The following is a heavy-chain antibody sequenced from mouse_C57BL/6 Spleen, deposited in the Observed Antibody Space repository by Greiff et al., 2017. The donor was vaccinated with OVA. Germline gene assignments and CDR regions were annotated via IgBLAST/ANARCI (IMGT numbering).Heavy chain of an antibody. J-gene: IGHJ2*01. CDR3: ASGGEAHYFDY. CDR1: GYTFTSYG. Sequence: QVQLKQSGAELARPGASVKLSCKASGYTFTSYGISWVKQRPGQGLEWIGEIYPRSGNTYYTEKFKGKATLTADKTSSTAYMELRSLTSEDSAVYYCASGGEAHYFDYWGQGTTLTVSS. CDR2: IYPRSGNT. V-gene: IGHV1-81*01.